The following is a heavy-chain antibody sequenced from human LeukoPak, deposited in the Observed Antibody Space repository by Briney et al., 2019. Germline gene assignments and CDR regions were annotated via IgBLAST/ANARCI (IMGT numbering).Heavy chain of an antibody. D-gene: IGHD3-3*01. CDR1: GLTFSSYE. CDR3: ARGTTTYYDFWSGPMDV. V-gene: IGHV3-48*03. Sequence: QPGGSLRLSCAASGLTFSSYEMNWVRQAPGKGMEWVSYISSSGSTIYYAASVKGRFTLSRDNAKNSLYLQMNSLRAEDTAVYYCARGTTTYYDFWSGPMDVWGQGTTVTVSS. J-gene: IGHJ6*02. CDR2: ISSSGSTI.